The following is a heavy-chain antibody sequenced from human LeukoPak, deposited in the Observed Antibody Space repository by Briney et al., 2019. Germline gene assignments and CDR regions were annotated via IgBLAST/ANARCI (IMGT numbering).Heavy chain of an antibody. V-gene: IGHV3-74*01. CDR3: ARDPFGVYYFDY. CDR1: GFTFSTFW. CDR2: TNTDGTNT. J-gene: IGHJ4*02. Sequence: GGSLRLSCAASGFTFSTFWMHWVRQAPGKGLLWVSQTNTDGTNTNYADSAKGRFTISRDNAKKTLYLQMGSLRVDDTAVYYCARDPFGVYYFDYWGQGTLVTVSS. D-gene: IGHD3-10*01.